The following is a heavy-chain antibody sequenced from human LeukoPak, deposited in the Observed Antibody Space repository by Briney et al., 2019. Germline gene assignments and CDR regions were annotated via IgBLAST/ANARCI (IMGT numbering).Heavy chain of an antibody. V-gene: IGHV3-48*01. D-gene: IGHD3-22*01. CDR2: ISDRSTTI. CDR3: AKDEHYYDSSGYYFDY. J-gene: IGHJ4*02. CDR1: GFTFSTYT. Sequence: GGSLRLSCAASGFTFSTYTMNWVRQAPGKGLEWVSYISDRSTTIYYADSVKGRFTISRDNAKNTLYLQMNSLRAEDTAVYYCAKDEHYYDSSGYYFDYWGQGTLVTVSS.